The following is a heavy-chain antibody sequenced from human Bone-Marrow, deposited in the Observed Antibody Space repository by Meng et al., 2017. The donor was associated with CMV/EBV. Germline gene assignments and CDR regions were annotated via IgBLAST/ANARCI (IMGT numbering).Heavy chain of an antibody. CDR3: AREEGSQGILTD. Sequence: GESLKISCAASGFTFSSYAMHWVRQAPGKGLEWVAVISYDGIYKYYADSMKGRFTISRDNSKNTVYLQMNSLRAEDTAVYYCAREEGSQGILTDWGQGTLVTVSS. D-gene: IGHD3-9*01. CDR2: ISYDGIYK. CDR1: GFTFSSYA. J-gene: IGHJ4*02. V-gene: IGHV3-30*04.